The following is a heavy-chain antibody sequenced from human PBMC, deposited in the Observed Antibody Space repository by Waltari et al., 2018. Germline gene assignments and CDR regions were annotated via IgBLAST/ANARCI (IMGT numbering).Heavy chain of an antibody. CDR2: IYYSGST. CDR1: GGSISSYY. D-gene: IGHD6-13*01. Sequence: QVQLQESGPGLVKPSETLSLTCPVPGGSISSYYWSWIRQPPGKGLEWIGYIYYSGSTNYNPSLKSRVTISVDTSKNQFSLKLSSVTAADTAVYYCATLSSSWYGYYYGMDVWGQGTTVTVSS. V-gene: IGHV4-59*08. CDR3: ATLSSSWYGYYYGMDV. J-gene: IGHJ6*02.